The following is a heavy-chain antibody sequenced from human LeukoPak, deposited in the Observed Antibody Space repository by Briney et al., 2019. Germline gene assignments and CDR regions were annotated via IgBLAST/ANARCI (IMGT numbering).Heavy chain of an antibody. CDR2: TSGSGGST. D-gene: IGHD4-11*01. CDR3: AKARDYLTSFDS. V-gene: IGHV3-23*01. J-gene: IGHJ4*02. Sequence: PGGSLRLSCVASGFTFSSYAMSWFLQAPGKGRQWVPVTSGSGGSTYYADSVKGRFTISRDNSKNTLYLQMNSLRADDTAVYYCAKARDYLTSFDSSGQGNLVTVSS. CDR1: GFTFSSYA.